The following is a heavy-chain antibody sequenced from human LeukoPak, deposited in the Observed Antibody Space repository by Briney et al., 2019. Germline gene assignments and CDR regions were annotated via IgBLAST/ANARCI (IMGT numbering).Heavy chain of an antibody. J-gene: IGHJ4*02. D-gene: IGHD2-21*02. V-gene: IGHV3-30*04. CDR3: ASGYCGGDCYSEKFDY. Sequence: GRSLRLSCAASGFTFSSYAMHWVRQAPGKGLEWVAVISYDGSNKYYADSVKGRFTISRDNSKNTLYLQMNSLRAEDTAVYYCASGYCGGDCYSEKFDYWGQGTLVTVSS. CDR1: GFTFSSYA. CDR2: ISYDGSNK.